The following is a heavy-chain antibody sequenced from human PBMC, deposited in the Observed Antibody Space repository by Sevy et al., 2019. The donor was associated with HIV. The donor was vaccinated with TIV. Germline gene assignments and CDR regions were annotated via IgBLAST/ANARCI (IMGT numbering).Heavy chain of an antibody. Sequence: GGSLRLSCAASGFTFSSYGMHWVRQAPGKGLEWVAVISYDGSNKYYADSVKGRFTISRDNSKNTLYLQMNSLRAEETAVYYCAKEVGYYYDSSGYYSARGFDYWGQGTLVTVSS. CDR1: GFTFSSYG. J-gene: IGHJ4*02. CDR3: AKEVGYYYDSSGYYSARGFDY. V-gene: IGHV3-30*18. D-gene: IGHD3-22*01. CDR2: ISYDGSNK.